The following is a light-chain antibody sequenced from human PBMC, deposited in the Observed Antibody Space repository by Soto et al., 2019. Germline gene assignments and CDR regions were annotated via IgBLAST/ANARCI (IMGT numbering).Light chain of an antibody. CDR3: NSYTTSSTLV. CDR1: SNDVGGYNY. CDR2: EVN. J-gene: IGLJ3*02. V-gene: IGLV2-14*01. Sequence: QSALTQPASVSGSPGQSITISCTGTSNDVGGYNYVSWYQEHPGKALKLIIYEVNNRPSGVSNRFSGSKSGNTASLTISGLQAEDEAYYYCNSYTTSSTLVFGGGTQLTVL.